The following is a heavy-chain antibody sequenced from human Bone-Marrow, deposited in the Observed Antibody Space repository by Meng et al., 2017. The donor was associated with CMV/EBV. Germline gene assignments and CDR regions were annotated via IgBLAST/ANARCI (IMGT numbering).Heavy chain of an antibody. CDR1: GFSFRDYY. Sequence: SGFSFRDYYMSWVRQATGKGLEWVSYISGSSSNINYVDSVKGRFTISRDNAKNSLYLQMNSLRAEDTAVYYCARTPDLVAGTGYFDYWGQGTLVTVSS. V-gene: IGHV3-11*01. CDR2: ISGSSSNI. D-gene: IGHD6-19*01. CDR3: ARTPDLVAGTGYFDY. J-gene: IGHJ4*02.